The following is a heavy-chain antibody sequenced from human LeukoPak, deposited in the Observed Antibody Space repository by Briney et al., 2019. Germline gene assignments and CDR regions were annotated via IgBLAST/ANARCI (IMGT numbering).Heavy chain of an antibody. CDR1: GFTFSSYG. D-gene: IGHD2-2*01. V-gene: IGHV3-30*18. J-gene: IGHJ4*02. CDR2: ISYDGSNK. CDR3: AKDLVGYYFDY. Sequence: PGRSLRLSCAASGFTFSSYGMHWVRQAPGKGLEWVAVISYDGSNKYYADSVKGRFTISRDNSKNTLYLQMNSLRAEDTAVYYCAKDLVGYYFDYWGKGTLVTVSS.